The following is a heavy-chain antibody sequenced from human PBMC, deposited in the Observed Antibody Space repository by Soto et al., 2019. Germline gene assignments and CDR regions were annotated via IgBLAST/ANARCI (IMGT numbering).Heavy chain of an antibody. D-gene: IGHD2-21*01. CDR3: ARDYSTTAPFDY. Sequence: GGSLRLSCAASGFTFSTYTLHWVRQAPGKGLEWVAVVSFDGSNKYYADSLEGRFTISRDNSKNTLYLEMNSLRAEDTAVYYCARDYSTTAPFDYWGQGTLGTVS. J-gene: IGHJ4*02. V-gene: IGHV3-30-3*01. CDR1: GFTFSTYT. CDR2: VSFDGSNK.